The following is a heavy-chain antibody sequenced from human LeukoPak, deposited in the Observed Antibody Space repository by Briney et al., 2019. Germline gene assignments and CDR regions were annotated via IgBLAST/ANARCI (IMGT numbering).Heavy chain of an antibody. Sequence: GTSLRLSCAASGFTFGNFGMHWVRQAPGKGLEWLSTIWYDGSRKHYVDSVQGRFTISRDNSKNTLYLQMNSLRVEDTAVYYCARGTFGIDYWGQGTLVTVSS. V-gene: IGHV3-33*01. D-gene: IGHD3-10*01. J-gene: IGHJ4*02. CDR3: ARGTFGIDY. CDR2: IWYDGSRK. CDR1: GFTFGNFG.